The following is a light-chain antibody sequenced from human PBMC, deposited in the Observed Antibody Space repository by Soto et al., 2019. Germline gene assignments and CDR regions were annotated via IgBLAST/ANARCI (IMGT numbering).Light chain of an antibody. CDR1: QSVSSSY. CDR2: GAS. Sequence: EIVLTQSPGTLSLSPGERATLSCRASQSVSSSYLAWYQQKPGQAPRLLIYGASSRATGIPDRFSGSGSGTDFTLTISRLEPEDFAVYYCQQFGSSYTFGQGTKLDI. CDR3: QQFGSSYT. V-gene: IGKV3-20*01. J-gene: IGKJ2*01.